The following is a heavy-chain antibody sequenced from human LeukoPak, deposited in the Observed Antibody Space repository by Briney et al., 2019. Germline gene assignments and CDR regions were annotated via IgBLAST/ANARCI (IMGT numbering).Heavy chain of an antibody. Sequence: SQTLSLTCSVFGGSINSGAYYWSWIRQPPGKGLEWIGYIYYSGSTYYNPSLKSRVTITVDTYKNQFSLKLSSVTAADTAVYYCARGDYTTSAFDYWGQGTLVTVSS. D-gene: IGHD3-3*01. CDR2: IYYSGST. CDR1: GGSINSGAYY. V-gene: IGHV4-30-4*08. CDR3: ARGDYTTSAFDY. J-gene: IGHJ4*02.